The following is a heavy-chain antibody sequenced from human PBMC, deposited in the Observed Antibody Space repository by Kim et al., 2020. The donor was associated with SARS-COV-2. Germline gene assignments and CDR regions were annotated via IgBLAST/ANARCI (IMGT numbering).Heavy chain of an antibody. CDR3: ARNTYYDFWSGFS. V-gene: IGHV4-59*13. D-gene: IGHD3-3*01. CDR1: GGSISSYY. Sequence: SETLSLTCTVSGGSISSYYWSWIRQPPGKGLEWIGYIYYSGSTNYNPSLKSRVTISVDTSKNQFSLKLSSVTAADTAVYYCARNTYYDFWSGFSWGQGTLVTVSS. J-gene: IGHJ4*02. CDR2: IYYSGST.